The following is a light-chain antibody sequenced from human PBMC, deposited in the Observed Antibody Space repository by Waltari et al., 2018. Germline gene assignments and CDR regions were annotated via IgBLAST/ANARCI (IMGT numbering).Light chain of an antibody. V-gene: IGKV3-15*01. CDR1: QSVNNN. CDR2: GAS. J-gene: IGKJ2*01. Sequence: DIVMPQSPATLSVSPGKIATLSCRASQSVNNNLAWYQQRPGQAPRLLIYGASTRATGIPARFSGSGSGTEFPLTISSLQSGDFTVYYCQQYNNWPGTFGQGTKLEIK. CDR3: QQYNNWPGT.